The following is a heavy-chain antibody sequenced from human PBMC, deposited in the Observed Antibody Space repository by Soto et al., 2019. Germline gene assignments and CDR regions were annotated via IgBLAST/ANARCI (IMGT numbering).Heavy chain of an antibody. Sequence: EVQLLESGGGLVQPEGSLRLSCAASGFNFTSYAMGWVRQAPGKGLEWVSVISSGGSTYYADSVRGRFTISRDNSKDTLSLQMNSLRAEDTAVYYCAKRRGAGGHFDYWGQGALVTVSS. CDR2: ISSGGST. V-gene: IGHV3-23*01. CDR1: GFNFTSYA. J-gene: IGHJ4*02. D-gene: IGHD2-15*01. CDR3: AKRRGAGGHFDY.